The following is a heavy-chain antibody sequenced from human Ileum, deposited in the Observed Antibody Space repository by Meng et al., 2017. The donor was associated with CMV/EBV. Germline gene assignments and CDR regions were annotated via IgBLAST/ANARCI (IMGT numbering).Heavy chain of an antibody. D-gene: IGHD1-26*01. CDR2: IYYSGTT. J-gene: IGHJ5*02. CDR3: ARSRREDWFDP. CDR1: GDSITTTTYY. Sequence: RRQRRGSGPGLVKPSSTPSLTCTVSGDSITTTTYYWGWLRQPPGKGLEWIASIYYSGTTYYNPSLKSRVTISVDTSKNQFSLKVYSVTAADTAIYYCARSRREDWFDPWGQGTLVTVSS. V-gene: IGHV4-39*06.